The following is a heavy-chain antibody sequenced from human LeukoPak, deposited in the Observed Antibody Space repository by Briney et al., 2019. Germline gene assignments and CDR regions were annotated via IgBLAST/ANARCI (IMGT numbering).Heavy chain of an antibody. Sequence: SETLSLTCTVSSGSINTSNYYWGWIRQPPGKGLEWIGNIFYRGGTYYNPSLKSRVTISVDTSKNQFSLKLSSVTAADTAVYYCAREELMDYFQHWGQGTLVTVSS. J-gene: IGHJ1*01. CDR3: AREELMDYFQH. V-gene: IGHV4-39*07. D-gene: IGHD1-26*01. CDR2: IFYRGGT. CDR1: SGSINTSNYY.